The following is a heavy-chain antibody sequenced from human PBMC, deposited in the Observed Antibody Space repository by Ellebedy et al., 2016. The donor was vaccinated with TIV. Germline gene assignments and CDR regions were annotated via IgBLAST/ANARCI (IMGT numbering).Heavy chain of an antibody. CDR1: GGSINTHY. D-gene: IGHD4-17*01. Sequence: MPSETLSLTCTVSGGSINTHYWTWIRQPPGKGLEWIGYIYYSGSTNYNPSLKSRVTISVDMSKNQFSLRLSSVTAADTAVYYCAGDYGAYFDYWGQGTLVTVSS. CDR2: IYYSGST. V-gene: IGHV4-59*08. J-gene: IGHJ4*02. CDR3: AGDYGAYFDY.